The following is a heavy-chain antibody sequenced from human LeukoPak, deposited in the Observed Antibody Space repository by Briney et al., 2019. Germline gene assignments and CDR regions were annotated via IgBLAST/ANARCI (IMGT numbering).Heavy chain of an antibody. CDR3: ASALTYSSSWYGYYYYYMDV. J-gene: IGHJ6*03. CDR1: GGSISSYY. Sequence: SETLSLTCTVSGGSISSYYWSWIRQPPGKGLEWIGYIYYSGSTNYKPSLKSRVTISVDTSKNQLSLKLSSVTAADTAVYYCASALTYSSSWYGYYYYYMDVWGKGTTVTVSS. D-gene: IGHD6-13*01. V-gene: IGHV4-59*12. CDR2: IYYSGST.